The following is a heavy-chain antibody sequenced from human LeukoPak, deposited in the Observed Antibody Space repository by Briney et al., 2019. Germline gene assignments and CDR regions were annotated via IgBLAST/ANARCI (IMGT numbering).Heavy chain of an antibody. CDR3: ARVGIRFLEQYYFDY. V-gene: IGHV3-21*01. CDR1: GFTFSNYG. Sequence: GGSLRLSCAASGFTFSNYGMHWVRQAPGKGLEWLSYISTSSSYIYYADSVKGRFTVSRDNAMNSLFLQMNSLIAEDTAVYYCARVGIRFLEQYYFDYWGQGTLVTVSS. D-gene: IGHD3-3*01. J-gene: IGHJ4*02. CDR2: ISTSSSYI.